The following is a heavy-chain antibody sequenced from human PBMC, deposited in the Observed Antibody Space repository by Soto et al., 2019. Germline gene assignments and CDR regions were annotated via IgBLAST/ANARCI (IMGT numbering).Heavy chain of an antibody. V-gene: IGHV4-34*01. D-gene: IGHD3-16*02. Sequence: SETLSLTCAVYGGSFSGYYWSWIRQPPGKGLEWIGEINHSGSTNYNPSLKSRVTISVDTSKNQFSLKLSSVTAADTAVYYCARGPGKYDYVWGSYRPFYGMDVWGQGTTVTVSS. CDR3: ARGPGKYDYVWGSYRPFYGMDV. CDR1: GGSFSGYY. CDR2: INHSGST. J-gene: IGHJ6*02.